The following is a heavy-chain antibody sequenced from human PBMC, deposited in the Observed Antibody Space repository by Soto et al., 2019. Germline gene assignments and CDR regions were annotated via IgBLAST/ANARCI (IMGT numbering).Heavy chain of an antibody. CDR1: GYTFTSYA. Sequence: ASVKVSCKASGYTFTSYAMHWVRQAPGQRLEWMGWINAGNGNTKYSQKFQGRVTITRETSASTAYMELSSLRSEDTAVYYCARSRIMITFGGVIVEVDAFDIWGQGTMVTVSS. D-gene: IGHD3-16*02. V-gene: IGHV1-3*01. CDR3: ARSRIMITFGGVIVEVDAFDI. CDR2: INAGNGNT. J-gene: IGHJ3*02.